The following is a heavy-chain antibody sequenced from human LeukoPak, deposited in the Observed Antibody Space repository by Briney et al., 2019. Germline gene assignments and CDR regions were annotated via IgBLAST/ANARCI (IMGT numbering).Heavy chain of an antibody. CDR1: GFVFSGYA. J-gene: IGHJ4*02. V-gene: IGHV3-33*01. CDR2: IWSDGTEK. Sequence: GGSLRLSCAASGFVFSGYAMHWVRQVPGKGLEWVALIWSDGTEKFYADSVKGRFTISRDNSRNTVDLRMNSLRVEDTAVYYCARDSNSAGDYWGQGTLVTVSS. D-gene: IGHD3-10*01. CDR3: ARDSNSAGDY.